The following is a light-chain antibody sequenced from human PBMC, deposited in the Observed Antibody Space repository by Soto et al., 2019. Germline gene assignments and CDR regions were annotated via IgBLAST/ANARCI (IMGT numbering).Light chain of an antibody. V-gene: IGKV3-20*01. CDR1: QSVSSNY. Sequence: EIVLTQSPSTLSLSPGERATLSCRASQSVSSNYLAWYQQKPGQAPRLLIYGASNRATGIPDRFSGSGSGTDFTLTISRLEPEDFAVYYCQQYGSSPPITFGQGTRLEIK. CDR2: GAS. J-gene: IGKJ5*01. CDR3: QQYGSSPPIT.